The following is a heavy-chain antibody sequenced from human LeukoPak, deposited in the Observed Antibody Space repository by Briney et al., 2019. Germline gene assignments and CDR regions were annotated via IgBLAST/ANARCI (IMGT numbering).Heavy chain of an antibody. CDR2: ISAYNGNT. Sequence: ASVKVSCKASGYTFTSYGISWVRQAPGQGLEWMGWISAYNGNTNYAQKLQGRVTMTTDTSTSTAYMELRSLRSDDTAVYYCAREAIPGIAAAATDDAFDIWGQGTMVTVSS. J-gene: IGHJ3*02. V-gene: IGHV1-18*01. D-gene: IGHD6-25*01. CDR3: AREAIPGIAAAATDDAFDI. CDR1: GYTFTSYG.